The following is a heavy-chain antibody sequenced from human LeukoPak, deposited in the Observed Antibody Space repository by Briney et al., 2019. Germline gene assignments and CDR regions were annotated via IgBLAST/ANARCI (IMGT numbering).Heavy chain of an antibody. J-gene: IGHJ4*02. CDR2: TNPNSGNT. CDR1: GYTFTSYD. D-gene: IGHD6-13*01. Sequence: ASVKVSCKASGYTFTSYDINWVRQATGQGLEWMGWTNPNSGNTGYAQKFQGRVTMTRNTSISTAYMELSSLRSEDTAVYYCARVKYSSSWYVRRQKDFDYWGQGTLVTVSS. V-gene: IGHV1-8*01. CDR3: ARVKYSSSWYVRRQKDFDY.